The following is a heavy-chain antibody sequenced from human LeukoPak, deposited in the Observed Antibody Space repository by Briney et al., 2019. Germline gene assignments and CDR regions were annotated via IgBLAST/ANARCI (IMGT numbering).Heavy chain of an antibody. D-gene: IGHD3-10*01. V-gene: IGHV4-61*01. CDR2: FYYSGST. Sequence: SETLSLTCTVSGDSFSSDSYYWSWIRQPPGKGLEWIGYFYYSGSTNYNPSLKNRVTISVDTSKNQFSLRLSSVTAADTAVYYCARARKVTYFDYWGQGTLVTVSS. CDR3: ARARKVTYFDY. CDR1: GDSFSSDSYY. J-gene: IGHJ4*02.